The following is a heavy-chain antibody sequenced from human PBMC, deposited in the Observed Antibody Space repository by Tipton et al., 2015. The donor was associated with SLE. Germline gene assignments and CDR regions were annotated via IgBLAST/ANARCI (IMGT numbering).Heavy chain of an antibody. CDR1: GGSFSGYY. CDR3: ARVRPPSSIFGVVKGTDYYYMDV. CDR2: INNSGST. Sequence: TLSLTCAVYGGSFSGYYWSWIRQPPGKGLEWIGEINNSGSTNYNPSLKSRVTISVDTSKNQFSLKLSSVTAADTAVYYCARVRPPSSIFGVVKGTDYYYMDVWGKGATVTVSS. J-gene: IGHJ6*03. V-gene: IGHV4-34*01. D-gene: IGHD3-3*01.